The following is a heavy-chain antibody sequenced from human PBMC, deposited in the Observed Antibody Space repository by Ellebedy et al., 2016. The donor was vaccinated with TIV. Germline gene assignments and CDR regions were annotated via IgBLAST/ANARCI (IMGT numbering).Heavy chain of an antibody. V-gene: IGHV4-34*01. CDR1: GAPSGNYF. J-gene: IGHJ4*02. CDR3: ARGFPAAWELAGA. D-gene: IGHD1-26*01. Sequence: GSLRLXXAVSGAPSGNYFWSWIRQSPGKGLEWIGEVTHTGDTNYNPSLESRVTMSLDTSENQFSLKVNSVTAADTAVYFCARGFPAAWELAGAWGQGTLVTVSA. CDR2: VTHTGDT.